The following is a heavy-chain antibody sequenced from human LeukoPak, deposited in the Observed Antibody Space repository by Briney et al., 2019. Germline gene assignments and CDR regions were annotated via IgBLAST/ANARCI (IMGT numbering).Heavy chain of an antibody. CDR3: ASATLRCSGGSCYEMDV. CDR1: GSTFTSYH. Sequence: GASVKVSCKASGSTFTSYHMHWLGQTPGPRLEWMGIINLSGGSVSYAQKFQDRLTITADKSTSTAYMELSSRISEDTAVYYCASATLRCSGGSCYEMDVWGKGTTGTVS. D-gene: IGHD2-15*01. J-gene: IGHJ6*03. CDR2: INLSGGSV. V-gene: IGHV1-46*01.